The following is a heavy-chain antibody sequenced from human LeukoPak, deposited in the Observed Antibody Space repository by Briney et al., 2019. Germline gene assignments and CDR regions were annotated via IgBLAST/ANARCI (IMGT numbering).Heavy chain of an antibody. CDR2: IYTSGST. D-gene: IGHD3-3*01. CDR3: ARQIFGVSVYYFDY. J-gene: IGHJ4*02. CDR1: GGSISSYY. Sequence: SETLSLTCTVSGGSISSYYWSWIRQPAGKGLEWIGRIYTSGSTNYNPSLKSRVTMSVDTSKNQFSLKLSSVTAADTAVYYCARQIFGVSVYYFDYWGQGTLVTVSS. V-gene: IGHV4-4*07.